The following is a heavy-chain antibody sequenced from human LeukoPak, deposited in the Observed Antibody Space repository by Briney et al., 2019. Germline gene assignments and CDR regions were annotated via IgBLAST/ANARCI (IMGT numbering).Heavy chain of an antibody. V-gene: IGHV4-59*01. J-gene: IGHJ5*02. CDR1: GGSISSYY. Sequence: SETLSLTCTVSGGSISSYYWSWIRQPPGKGLEWIGYIYYSGSTNYNPSLESRVTISVDTSKNQFSLKLSSVTAADTAVYYCARVPRGPWGQGTLVTVSS. CDR3: ARVPRGP. CDR2: IYYSGST.